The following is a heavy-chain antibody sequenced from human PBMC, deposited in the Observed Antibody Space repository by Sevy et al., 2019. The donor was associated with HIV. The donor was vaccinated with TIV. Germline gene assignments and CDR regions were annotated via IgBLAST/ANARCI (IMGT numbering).Heavy chain of an antibody. J-gene: IGHJ6*02. CDR3: AKDMCDYVWGSFCGIDV. V-gene: IGHV3-9*01. CDR1: GFTFDDYA. CDR2: ISWNSGSI. D-gene: IGHD3-16*01. Sequence: GGSLRLSCAASGFTFDDYAMHWVRQAPGKGLEWVSGISWNSGSIGYADSVKGRFTISRDNAKNSLYLQMNSLRAEDTALYYCAKDMCDYVWGSFCGIDVWGQGTTVTVSS.